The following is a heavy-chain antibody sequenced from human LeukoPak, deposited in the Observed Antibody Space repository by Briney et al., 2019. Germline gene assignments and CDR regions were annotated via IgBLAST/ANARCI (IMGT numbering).Heavy chain of an antibody. CDR3: ASSGGLEDY. V-gene: IGHV4-59*08. CDR1: GGSISRYY. D-gene: IGHD3-10*01. Sequence: SETLSLTCTVSGGSISRYYWSWIRQPPGKGLEWIGYIYYSGSTNYNPSLKSRVTMSVDTSKNQFSLKLSSVTAADTAVYYCASSGGLEDYWGQGTLVTVSS. J-gene: IGHJ4*02. CDR2: IYYSGST.